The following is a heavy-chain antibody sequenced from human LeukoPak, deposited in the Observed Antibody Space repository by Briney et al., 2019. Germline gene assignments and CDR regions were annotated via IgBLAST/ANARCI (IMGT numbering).Heavy chain of an antibody. D-gene: IGHD3-10*01. CDR2: IKQDGSEK. CDR1: GFTFSSYA. J-gene: IGHJ6*03. CDR3: ARGGGRSYYYYMDV. Sequence: TGGSLRLSCAASGFTFSSYAMSWVRQAPGKGLEWVANIKQDGSEKYYVDSVKGRFTISRDNAKNSLYLQMNSLRAEDTAVYYCARGGGRSYYYYMDVWGKRTTVTVSS. V-gene: IGHV3-7*01.